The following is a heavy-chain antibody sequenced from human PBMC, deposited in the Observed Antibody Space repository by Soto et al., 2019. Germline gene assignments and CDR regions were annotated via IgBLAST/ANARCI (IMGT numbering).Heavy chain of an antibody. Sequence: QLQLQESGPGLVKPSETLSLTCTVSGGSISSSSYYWGWIRQPPGKGLEWIGSIYYSGSTYYNPSPSGHVTISVDTAKNQFFLKRGSVTAALSLVFYCARDYVLRVFDWLRRGQYPDYWGQGTLVTVSS. CDR1: GGSISSSSYY. V-gene: IGHV4-39*07. CDR3: ARDYVLRVFDWLRRGQYPDY. CDR2: IYYSGST. J-gene: IGHJ4*02. D-gene: IGHD3-9*01.